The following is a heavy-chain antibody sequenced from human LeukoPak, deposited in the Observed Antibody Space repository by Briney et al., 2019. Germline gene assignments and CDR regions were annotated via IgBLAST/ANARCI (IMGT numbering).Heavy chain of an antibody. D-gene: IGHD5-18*01. V-gene: IGHV4-31*03. J-gene: IGHJ4*02. CDR2: IYYSGST. CDR3: ARAGYSYGYVFDY. CDR1: GGSISSGGYY. Sequence: PSETLSLTCTVSGGSISSGGYYWSWIRQHPGKGLEWIGYIYYSGSTYYNPSLKSRVTVSVDTSKNQFSLKLSSVTAADTAVYYCARAGYSYGYVFDYWGQGTPVTVSS.